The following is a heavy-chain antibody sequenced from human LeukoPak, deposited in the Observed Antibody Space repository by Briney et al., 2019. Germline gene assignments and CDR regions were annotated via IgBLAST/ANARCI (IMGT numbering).Heavy chain of an antibody. V-gene: IGHV4-4*07. Sequence: SETLSLTCTVSGGSISNYYWNWIRQPAGKGLEWIGRMYTSGNTNYNPSLKSRVIMSVDTSKNQFSLRLTSVTAADTAVYYCARERGSGWYDMAFDYWGQGTLVTVSS. J-gene: IGHJ4*02. CDR1: GGSISNYY. CDR2: MYTSGNT. D-gene: IGHD6-19*01. CDR3: ARERGSGWYDMAFDY.